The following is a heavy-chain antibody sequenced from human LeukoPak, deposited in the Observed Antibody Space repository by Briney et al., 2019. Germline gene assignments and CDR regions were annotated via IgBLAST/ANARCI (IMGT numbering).Heavy chain of an antibody. J-gene: IGHJ6*02. CDR1: GYTFTSYD. CDR2: MNPNSGNT. Sequence: ASVKVSCKASGYTFTSYDINWVRQATGQGLEWMGWMNPNSGNTGYAQKFQGRVTMTRNTSISTAYMELSSLRSEDTAVYYCARVPTAPYYYDSSGYPPPSYWYYGMDVWGQGTTVTVSS. CDR3: ARVPTAPYYYDSSGYPPPSYWYYGMDV. V-gene: IGHV1-8*01. D-gene: IGHD3-22*01.